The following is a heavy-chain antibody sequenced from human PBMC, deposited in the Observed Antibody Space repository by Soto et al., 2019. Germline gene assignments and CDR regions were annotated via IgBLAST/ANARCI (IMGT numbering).Heavy chain of an antibody. Sequence: QLQLQESGPGLVKPSETLSLTCTVSGGSISRSTYYWGWIRQPPGKGLEWIGTIYYSGSTFYNPSIIRQVTMSVDASKKQFSLKLSSVTAADTAVYYCARHDYGGTGQFDYWGQGALVIVSS. D-gene: IGHD4-17*01. CDR2: IYYSGST. J-gene: IGHJ4*02. V-gene: IGHV4-39*01. CDR3: ARHDYGGTGQFDY. CDR1: GGSISRSTYY.